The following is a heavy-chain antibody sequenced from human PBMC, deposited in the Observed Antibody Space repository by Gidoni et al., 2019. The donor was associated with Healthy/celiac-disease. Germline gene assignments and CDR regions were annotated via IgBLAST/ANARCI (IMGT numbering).Heavy chain of an antibody. CDR2: ISYDGSNK. J-gene: IGHJ3*02. Sequence: QVQLVESGGGVVQPGRSLRLSCAASGFTFSSYAMHWVRQAPGKGLGWVAVISYDGSNKYYADAVKGRFTISRDNSKNTLYLQMNSLRAEDTAVYYCARDTLVRVTTSGAFDIWGQGTMVTVSS. CDR1: GFTFSSYA. V-gene: IGHV3-30-3*01. CDR3: ARDTLVRVTTSGAFDI. D-gene: IGHD4-17*01.